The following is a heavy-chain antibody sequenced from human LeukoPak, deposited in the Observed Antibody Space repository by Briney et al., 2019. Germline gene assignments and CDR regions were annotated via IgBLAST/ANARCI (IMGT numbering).Heavy chain of an antibody. CDR3: AKGGIVGTTQPYFDY. V-gene: IGHV3-74*01. Sequence: GGSLRLSCAASGFTFGNYWMHWVRQAPGKGLVWVSRISSDGSSTNYADSVKGRFTISRDNAKNTLYLQMNSLRAEDTAVYYCAKGGIVGTTQPYFDYWGQGTLVTVSS. CDR2: ISSDGSST. CDR1: GFTFGNYW. D-gene: IGHD1-26*01. J-gene: IGHJ4*02.